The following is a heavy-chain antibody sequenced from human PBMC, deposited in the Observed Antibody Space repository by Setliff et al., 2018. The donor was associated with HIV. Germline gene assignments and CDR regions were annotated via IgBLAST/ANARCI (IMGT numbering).Heavy chain of an antibody. Sequence: ASVKVSCKASGYTFTDYYLHWVRQGPGQGLEWMGWINPNSGDTNYTQKFQGRVTMTRDTSIRTAYMELSSLTSDDTAVYYCARGHSGNDYWGQGTLVTVSS. CDR1: GYTFTDYY. V-gene: IGHV1-2*02. J-gene: IGHJ4*02. D-gene: IGHD1-1*01. CDR2: INPNSGDT. CDR3: ARGHSGNDY.